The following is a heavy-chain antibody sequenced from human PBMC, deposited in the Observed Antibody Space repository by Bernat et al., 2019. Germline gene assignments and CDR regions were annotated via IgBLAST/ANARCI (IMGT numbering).Heavy chain of an antibody. CDR3: ARDLDDSSSWYYVWFDP. Sequence: EVQLVESGGGLVKPGGSLRLSCAASGFTFSSYSMNWVRQAPGKGLEWVSSISSSSSYIYYADSVKGRFTISRDNAKNSLYLQMNSLRAEDTAVYYCARDLDDSSSWYYVWFDPWGQGTLVTVSS. CDR1: GFTFSSYS. CDR2: ISSSSSYI. J-gene: IGHJ5*02. V-gene: IGHV3-21*01. D-gene: IGHD6-13*01.